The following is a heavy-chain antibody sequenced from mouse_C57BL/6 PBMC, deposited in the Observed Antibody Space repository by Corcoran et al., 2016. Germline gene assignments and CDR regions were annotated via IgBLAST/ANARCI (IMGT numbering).Heavy chain of an antibody. CDR1: GYTFTTYG. Sequence: QIQLVQSGPELKKPGETVKISCKASGYTFTTYGMSWVKQAPGKGLKWMGWINTYSGVPTYADDFKGRFAFSLETSAGTAYLQINNLKNEDTATYFCARKGYEDAMDYWGQGTSVTVSS. V-gene: IGHV9-3*01. D-gene: IGHD2-2*01. CDR3: ARKGYEDAMDY. J-gene: IGHJ4*01. CDR2: INTYSGVP.